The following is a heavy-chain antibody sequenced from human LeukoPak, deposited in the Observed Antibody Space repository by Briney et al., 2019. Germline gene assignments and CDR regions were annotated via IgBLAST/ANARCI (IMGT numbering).Heavy chain of an antibody. J-gene: IGHJ4*02. CDR1: GGSISSGSYY. D-gene: IGHD3-22*01. Sequence: KNSETLSLTCTVSGGSISSGSYYWSWIRQPAGKGLEWIGRIYTSGSTNYNPSLKSRVTISVDTSKNQFSLKLSSVTAADTAVYYCAGDPNSSGYYGIDYWGQGTLVTVSS. CDR2: IYTSGST. CDR3: AGDPNSSGYYGIDY. V-gene: IGHV4-61*02.